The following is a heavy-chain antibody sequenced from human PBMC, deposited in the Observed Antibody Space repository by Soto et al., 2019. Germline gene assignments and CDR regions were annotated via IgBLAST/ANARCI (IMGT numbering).Heavy chain of an antibody. CDR1: GGSISSSSYY. Sequence: SETLSLTCTVSGGSISSSSYYWGWIRQPPGKGLEWIGSIYYSGSTYYNPSLKSRVTISVDTSKNQFSLKLSSVTAADTAVYYCARLAYEIHLGELSYGGPRKAYYFDYWGQGTLVTVSS. D-gene: IGHD3-16*02. J-gene: IGHJ4*02. CDR2: IYYSGST. CDR3: ARLAYEIHLGELSYGGPRKAYYFDY. V-gene: IGHV4-39*01.